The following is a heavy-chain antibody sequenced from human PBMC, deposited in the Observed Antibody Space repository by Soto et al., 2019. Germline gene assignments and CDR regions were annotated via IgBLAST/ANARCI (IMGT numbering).Heavy chain of an antibody. CDR1: GGTFSSYA. J-gene: IGHJ6*02. CDR3: ARDLGYCSGGSCYSVYYYGMDV. D-gene: IGHD2-15*01. CDR2: IIPIFGTA. V-gene: IGHV1-69*13. Sequence: GASVKVSCKASGGTFSSYAISWVRQAPGQGLEWMGGIIPIFGTANYAQKFQGRVTITADESTSTAYMELSSLRSEDTAVYYCARDLGYCSGGSCYSVYYYGMDVWGQGTTVTVSS.